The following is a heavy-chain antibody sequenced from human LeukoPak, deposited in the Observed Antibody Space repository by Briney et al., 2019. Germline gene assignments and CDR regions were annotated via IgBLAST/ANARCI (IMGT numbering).Heavy chain of an antibody. CDR3: ARGYYDFWSGYYSNNWFDP. Sequence: SETLSLTCTVSGGSISSYYWSWIRQPPGKGLEWTGYIYYSGSTNYNPSLKSRVTISVDTSENQLSLKLSSVTAADTAVYYCARGYYDFWSGYYSNNWFDPWGQGTLVTVSS. CDR1: GGSISSYY. D-gene: IGHD3-3*01. J-gene: IGHJ5*02. CDR2: IYYSGST. V-gene: IGHV4-59*01.